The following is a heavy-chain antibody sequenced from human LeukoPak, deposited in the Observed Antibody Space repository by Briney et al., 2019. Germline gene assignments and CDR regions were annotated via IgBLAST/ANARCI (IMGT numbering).Heavy chain of an antibody. Sequence: SETLSLTCTVSGGSISSHYWSRIRQPPGKGLEWIGYIYDSGTTNYNPSLKSRVTISVDTSKNQFSLKLSSVTAADTAVYYCARDHPYSGSYFDYWGQGTLVTVSS. V-gene: IGHV4-59*11. CDR2: IYDSGTT. D-gene: IGHD1-26*01. CDR1: GGSISSHY. J-gene: IGHJ4*02. CDR3: ARDHPYSGSYFDY.